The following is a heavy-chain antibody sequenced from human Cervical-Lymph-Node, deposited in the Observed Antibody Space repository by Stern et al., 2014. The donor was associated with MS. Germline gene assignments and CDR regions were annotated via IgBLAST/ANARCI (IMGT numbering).Heavy chain of an antibody. CDR3: AREEQQLVHGNWFDP. CDR2: IFHSGST. D-gene: IGHD6-13*01. J-gene: IGHJ5*02. Sequence: QVQLQESGPGLVKPSETLSLTCTVSGYSISSGYYWGWIRQPPGKGLEWIGSIFHSGSTYYNPSLKSRVPLSVDPSQNKFSLKLSSVTAADTAVYYCAREEQQLVHGNWFDPWGQGTLVTVSS. CDR1: GYSISSGYY. V-gene: IGHV4-38-2*02.